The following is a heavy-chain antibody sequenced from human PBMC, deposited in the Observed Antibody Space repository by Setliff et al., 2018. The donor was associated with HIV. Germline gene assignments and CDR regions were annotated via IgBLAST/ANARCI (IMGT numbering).Heavy chain of an antibody. CDR2: INPSGGST. Sequence: ASVKVSCKASGDTFKGYAFTWVRQAPGQGLEWMGIINPSGGSTSYAQKFQGRVTMTRDTSTSTVYMELSSLRSEDTAVYYCARGVGSSWFDSWGQGTLVTVSS. D-gene: IGHD1-26*01. CDR1: GDTFKGYA. V-gene: IGHV1-46*02. J-gene: IGHJ5*01. CDR3: ARGVGSSWFDS.